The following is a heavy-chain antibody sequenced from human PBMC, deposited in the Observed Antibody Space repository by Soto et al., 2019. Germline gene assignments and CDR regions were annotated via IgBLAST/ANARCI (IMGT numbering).Heavy chain of an antibody. CDR1: GFTFSSYG. J-gene: IGHJ4*02. CDR2: IWYDGSNK. V-gene: IGHV3-33*01. Sequence: PVGSLRLSCAASGFTFSSYGMHWVRQAPGKGLEWVAVIWYDGSNKYYADSVKGRFTISRDNSKNTLYLQMNSLRAEDTAVYYCARARIAAAGTYYPDYWGQGTLVTVSS. D-gene: IGHD6-13*01. CDR3: ARARIAAAGTYYPDY.